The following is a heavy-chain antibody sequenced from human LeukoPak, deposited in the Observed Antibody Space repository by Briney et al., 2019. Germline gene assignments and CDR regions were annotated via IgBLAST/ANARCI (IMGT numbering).Heavy chain of an antibody. CDR2: IYSYSGST. CDR3: GRVDGDRFFDY. CDR1: GGSISSSGYY. Sequence: SETLSLTCTVSGGSISSSGYYWGWIRQPPGKGLEWIGSIYSYSGSTYYNPSLKSRVTISVDTSKNQFSLKLSSVTAADTAVYYCGRVDGDRFFDYWGQGTLVTISS. J-gene: IGHJ4*02. D-gene: IGHD4-17*01. V-gene: IGHV4-39*01.